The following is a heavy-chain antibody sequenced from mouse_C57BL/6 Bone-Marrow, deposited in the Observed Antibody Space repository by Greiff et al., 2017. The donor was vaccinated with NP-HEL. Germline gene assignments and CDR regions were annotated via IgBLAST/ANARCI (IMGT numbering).Heavy chain of an antibody. CDR1: GFTFSSYG. V-gene: IGHV5-6*02. Sequence: DVKLVESGGDLVKPGGSLKLSCAASGFTFSSYGMSWVRQTPDKRLEWVATISSGGSYTYYPDSVKGRFTISRDNAKNTLYLQMSSLKSEDTAMYYCARQRGLTGTMYFDVWGTGTTVTVSS. CDR2: ISSGGSYT. CDR3: ARQRGLTGTMYFDV. D-gene: IGHD4-1*01. J-gene: IGHJ1*03.